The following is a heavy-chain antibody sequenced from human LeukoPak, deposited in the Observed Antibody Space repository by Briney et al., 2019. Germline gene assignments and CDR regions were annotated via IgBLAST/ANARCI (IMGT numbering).Heavy chain of an antibody. CDR2: ITTSSIYI. CDR1: GFTFSSYN. Sequence: GGSLRLSCAASGFTFSSYNMDWVRQAPGKGLEWVSSITTSSIYIYYADSVKGRFTISRDNAKKSLYLQMNSLRAEDTAVYYCAKTTVTPPYYMDVWGKGTTVTVSS. J-gene: IGHJ6*03. V-gene: IGHV3-21*01. D-gene: IGHD4-11*01. CDR3: AKTTVTPPYYMDV.